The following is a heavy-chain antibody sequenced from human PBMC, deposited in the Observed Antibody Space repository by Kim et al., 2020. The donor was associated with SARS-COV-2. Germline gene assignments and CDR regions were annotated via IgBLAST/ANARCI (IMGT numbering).Heavy chain of an antibody. Sequence: YADTVQARQPISRDNTQNTLYMQINSLRAEDTAVYYCARTLIAYGDYGLGYWGQGTLVTVSS. CDR3: ARTLIAYGDYGLGY. V-gene: IGHV3-23*03. D-gene: IGHD4-17*01. J-gene: IGHJ4*02.